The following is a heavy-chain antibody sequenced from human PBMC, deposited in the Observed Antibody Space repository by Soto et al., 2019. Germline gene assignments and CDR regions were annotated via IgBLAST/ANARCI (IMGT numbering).Heavy chain of an antibody. CDR3: ARHGYCSGGSCYPDDAFDI. J-gene: IGHJ3*02. Sequence: QLQLQESGPGLVKPSETLSLTCTVSGGSISSSSYYWGWIRQPPGKGLEWIGSIYYSGSTYYNPSLKSRVTISVDTSKNQFSLKLSSVTAADTAVYYCARHGYCSGGSCYPDDAFDIWGQGTMVTVSS. CDR1: GGSISSSSYY. V-gene: IGHV4-39*01. D-gene: IGHD2-15*01. CDR2: IYYSGST.